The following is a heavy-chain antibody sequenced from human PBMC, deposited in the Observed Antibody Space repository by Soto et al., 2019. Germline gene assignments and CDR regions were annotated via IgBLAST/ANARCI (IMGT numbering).Heavy chain of an antibody. CDR3: ARDPFPTSSRSWDSTFDY. D-gene: IGHD6-13*01. Sequence: QVQLVESGGGLVKPGGSLRLSCAASGFTFSDYYMSWIRQAPGKGLEWVSYISSSGSTIYYADSVKGRFTISRDNAKNSLYLQMNSLRAEDTAVYYCARDPFPTSSRSWDSTFDYWGQGTLVTVSS. CDR2: ISSSGSTI. V-gene: IGHV3-11*01. CDR1: GFTFSDYY. J-gene: IGHJ4*02.